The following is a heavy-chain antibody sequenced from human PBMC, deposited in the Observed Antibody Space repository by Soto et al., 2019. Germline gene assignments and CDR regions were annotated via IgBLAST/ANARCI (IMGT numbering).Heavy chain of an antibody. J-gene: IGHJ3*02. D-gene: IGHD3-9*01. Sequence: GGSLRLSCAASGFTFSDYYMSWIRQAPGKGLEWVSYIGSSSSYANYADSVKGRFTISRDSAKNSLYLQMNSLRAEDTAVYYCARDADILTGSDAFDIWGQGTMVTVSS. CDR2: IGSSSSYA. CDR3: ARDADILTGSDAFDI. V-gene: IGHV3-11*05. CDR1: GFTFSDYY.